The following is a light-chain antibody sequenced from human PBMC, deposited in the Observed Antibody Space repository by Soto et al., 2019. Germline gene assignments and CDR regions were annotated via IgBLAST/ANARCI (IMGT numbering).Light chain of an antibody. Sequence: SVLTQPPSASGTPGQRVTISCSGSSANIGSNTVNWYQQLPGTAPKLLIYSNDQRPSGVPDRFSGSKSGTSASLAISGLQSEDEADYSCSAWDDSLNGWVFGGGTKVTVL. CDR1: SANIGSNT. J-gene: IGLJ3*02. CDR2: SND. V-gene: IGLV1-44*01. CDR3: SAWDDSLNGWV.